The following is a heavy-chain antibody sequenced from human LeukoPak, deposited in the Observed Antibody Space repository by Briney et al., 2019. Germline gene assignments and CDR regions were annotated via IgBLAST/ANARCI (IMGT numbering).Heavy chain of an antibody. J-gene: IGHJ4*02. V-gene: IGHV1-2*02. CDR3: ARENNSGWYRKAAFDY. Sequence: ASVKVSCKASGCTFTGYYMHWVRQAPGQGLEWMGWINPNGGGTNYAQKFQGRVTLTRDTSISTAYMEVNSLESDDTAVYYCARENNSGWYRKAAFDYWGQGTLVTVTS. CDR2: INPNGGGT. CDR1: GCTFTGYY. D-gene: IGHD6-19*01.